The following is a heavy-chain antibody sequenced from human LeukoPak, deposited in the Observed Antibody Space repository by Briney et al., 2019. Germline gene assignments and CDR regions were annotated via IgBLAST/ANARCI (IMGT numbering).Heavy chain of an antibody. D-gene: IGHD2-15*01. CDR2: INHSGST. CDR1: GYSFGSAYY. J-gene: IGHJ4*02. V-gene: IGHV4-38-2*02. Sequence: SETLSLTCTVSGYSFGSAYYWGWIRQPPEKGLEWIGSINHSGSTNYNPSLKSRVTISVDTSKNQFSLKLSSVTAADTAVYYCARGGGSSPGEKPKSYYFDYWGQGTLVTVSS. CDR3: ARGGGSSPGEKPKSYYFDY.